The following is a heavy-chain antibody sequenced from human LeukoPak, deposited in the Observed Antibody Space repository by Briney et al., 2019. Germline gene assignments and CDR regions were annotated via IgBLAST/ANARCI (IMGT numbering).Heavy chain of an antibody. Sequence: SETLSLTCAVSGGSFSGYYWSWIRQSPGKGLEWIGEINHSGSTNYNPSLKSRVTISVDTSKNQFSLKLSSVTAADTAVYYCARSQAADYWGQGTLVTVSS. D-gene: IGHD6-13*01. CDR1: GGSFSGYY. V-gene: IGHV4-34*01. J-gene: IGHJ4*02. CDR2: INHSGST. CDR3: ARSQAADY.